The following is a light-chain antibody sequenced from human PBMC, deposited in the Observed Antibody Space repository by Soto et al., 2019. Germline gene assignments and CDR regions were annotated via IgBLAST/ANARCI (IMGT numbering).Light chain of an antibody. CDR1: QSVGSN. J-gene: IGKJ2*01. V-gene: IGKV3-15*01. Sequence: EIVMTQSPVTLSVSPGERATLSCRASQSVGSNLAWYQQKPGQAPRLLVFSSSTRATDVPARFTGSGSGTEFTLTVSSLQSEDVAVYFRQHYTQWPRFTFGQGTRLEIK. CDR3: QHYTQWPRFT. CDR2: SSS.